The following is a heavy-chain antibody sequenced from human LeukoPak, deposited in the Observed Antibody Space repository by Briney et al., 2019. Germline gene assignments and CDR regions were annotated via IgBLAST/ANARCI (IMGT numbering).Heavy chain of an antibody. J-gene: IGHJ6*03. Sequence: GGSLRLSCAASGFTFSSYEMNWVRQAPGKGLGWVSYISSSGSTIYYADSVKGRFTISRDNAKNSLYLQMNSLRAEDTAVYYCARAPTSYYYYYYYMDVWGKGTTVTISS. CDR3: ARAPTSYYYYYYYMDV. D-gene: IGHD2-2*01. V-gene: IGHV3-48*03. CDR2: ISSSGSTI. CDR1: GFTFSSYE.